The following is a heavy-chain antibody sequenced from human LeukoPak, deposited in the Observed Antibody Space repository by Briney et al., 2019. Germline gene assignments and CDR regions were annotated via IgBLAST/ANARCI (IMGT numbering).Heavy chain of an antibody. V-gene: IGHV3-30-3*01. CDR3: ARVGVLLWFGELSYFDY. J-gene: IGHJ4*02. D-gene: IGHD3-10*01. CDR2: ISYDGSNK. CDR1: GFTFSSYW. Sequence: GGSLRLSCAASGFTFSSYWMYWVRQAPGKGLEWVAVISYDGSNKSYADSVKGRFTISRDNSKNTLYLQMNSLRAEDTAVYYCARVGVLLWFGELSYFDYWGQGTLVTVSS.